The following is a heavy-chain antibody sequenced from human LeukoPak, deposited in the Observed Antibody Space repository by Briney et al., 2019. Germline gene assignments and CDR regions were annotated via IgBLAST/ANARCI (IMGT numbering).Heavy chain of an antibody. V-gene: IGHV4-59*08. CDR1: GGSISSYY. CDR2: IYYSGST. Sequence: SETLSLTCTVSGGSISSYYWSWIRQPPGKGLEWIGYIYYSGSTNYNPSLKSRVTISVDTSKNQFSLKLSSVTAADTAVYYCARHQDDFWSGHPRPYFDYWGQGTLVTVSS. J-gene: IGHJ4*02. CDR3: ARHQDDFWSGHPRPYFDY. D-gene: IGHD3-3*01.